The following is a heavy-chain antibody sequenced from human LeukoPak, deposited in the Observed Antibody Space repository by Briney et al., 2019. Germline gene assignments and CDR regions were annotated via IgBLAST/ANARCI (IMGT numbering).Heavy chain of an antibody. J-gene: IGHJ4*02. CDR1: GFTLSSYA. Sequence: PGGSLRLSCAASGFTLSSYAMSWVRQAPGKGLEWVSAISDSGNTYHSDSVKGRFTISSDSSKNTLFLQMNRLRPEDAAVYYCAKAPVTTCRGAYCYPFDYWGQGTLVTVSS. D-gene: IGHD2-21*01. CDR2: ISDSGNT. V-gene: IGHV3-23*01. CDR3: AKAPVTTCRGAYCYPFDY.